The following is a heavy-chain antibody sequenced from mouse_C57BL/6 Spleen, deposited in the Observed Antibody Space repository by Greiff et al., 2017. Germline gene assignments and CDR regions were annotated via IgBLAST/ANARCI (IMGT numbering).Heavy chain of an antibody. CDR2: INYDGSST. Sequence: EVQLMESEGGLVQPGSSMKLSCTASGFTFSDYYMAWVRQVPEKGLEWVANINYDGSSTYYLDSLKSRFIISRDNAKNILYLQMSSLKSEDTATYYCAREGYGSSLGYWGQGTTLTVSS. CDR3: AREGYGSSLGY. D-gene: IGHD1-1*01. V-gene: IGHV5-16*01. J-gene: IGHJ2*01. CDR1: GFTFSDYY.